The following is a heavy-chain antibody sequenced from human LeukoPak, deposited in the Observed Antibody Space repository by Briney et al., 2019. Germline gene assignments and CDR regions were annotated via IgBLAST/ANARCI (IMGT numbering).Heavy chain of an antibody. CDR3: AKDRRPKSRSWAAH. V-gene: IGHV3-30*18. CDR1: AFTFSTYG. CDR2: ISHDGNNK. J-gene: IGHJ4*02. D-gene: IGHD6-13*01. Sequence: GGSLRLSCVASAFTFSTYGMPWVRQAPGKGLEWVALISHDGNNKYYADSVQGRFTISRDNSENTLYLQMNSLRTEDTAVYYCAKDRRPKSRSWAAHWGQGTLVTVSS.